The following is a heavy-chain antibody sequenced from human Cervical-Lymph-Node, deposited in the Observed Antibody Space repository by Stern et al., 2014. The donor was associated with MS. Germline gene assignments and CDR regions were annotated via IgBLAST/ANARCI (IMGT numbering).Heavy chain of an antibody. Sequence: QLQLQESGPGLVKPSETLSLTCAVSGDSISSYTHYWAWIRQPPGKGLEWIGSAYSGGATNYTPPLKSRFPIPWDTSKIHSSLGINSVTAADTAVYYCAKHACTGAACPFDLWGQGTLVTVSS. J-gene: IGHJ4*02. CDR2: AYSGGAT. V-gene: IGHV4-39*01. CDR3: AKHACTGAACPFDL. D-gene: IGHD2-8*02. CDR1: GDSISSYTHY.